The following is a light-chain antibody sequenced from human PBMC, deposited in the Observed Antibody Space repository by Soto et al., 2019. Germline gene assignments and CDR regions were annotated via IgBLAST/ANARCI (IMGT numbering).Light chain of an antibody. CDR2: AAS. Sequence: EIVLTQSPGTLSLSPGERATLSCRASQSVSSTYFAWYQQKPGQAPRLLIYAASSRETGIPDTFSGSGSGTDFPLTISRLEPEDFAVYYCQQYDSSPYSFGQGTKLELK. CDR3: QQYDSSPYS. CDR1: QSVSSTY. V-gene: IGKV3-20*01. J-gene: IGKJ2*01.